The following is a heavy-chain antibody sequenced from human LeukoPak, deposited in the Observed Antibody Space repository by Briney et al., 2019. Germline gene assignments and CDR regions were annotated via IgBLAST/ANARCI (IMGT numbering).Heavy chain of an antibody. J-gene: IGHJ4*02. Sequence: GRSLRLSCAASGFTFSSYAMHWVRQAPGKELEWVAVISYDGSNKYYADSVKGRFTISRDNSKNTLHLQMNSLRAEDTAVYYCARRMYYYDSSGYYYPYFDYWGQGTLVTVSS. CDR3: ARRMYYYDSSGYYYPYFDY. V-gene: IGHV3-30-3*01. CDR1: GFTFSSYA. CDR2: ISYDGSNK. D-gene: IGHD3-22*01.